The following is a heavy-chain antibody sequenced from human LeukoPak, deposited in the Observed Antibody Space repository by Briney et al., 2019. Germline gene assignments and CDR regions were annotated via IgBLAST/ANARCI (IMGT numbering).Heavy chain of an antibody. CDR1: GGSISRTDSY. Sequence: SETLSLTCTVSGGSISRTDSYWDWIRQPPGKGLEWIGSISDSGNTYYNPSLKTRVTISVDTSEIQFSLKLTSVTAADTAVYYCSASKDLWLRGLFDYWGQGTLVTVSS. V-gene: IGHV4-39*07. D-gene: IGHD3-22*01. CDR3: SASKDLWLRGLFDY. J-gene: IGHJ4*02. CDR2: ISDSGNT.